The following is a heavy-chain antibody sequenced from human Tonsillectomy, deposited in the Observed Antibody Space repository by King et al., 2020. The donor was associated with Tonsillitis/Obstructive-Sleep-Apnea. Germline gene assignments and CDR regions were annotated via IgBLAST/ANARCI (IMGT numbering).Heavy chain of an antibody. CDR2: ISYDGSNK. CDR3: ASSIQGWNYFDY. J-gene: IGHJ4*02. CDR1: GFKFSSYA. Sequence: VQLVESGGGVVQPGRSLRLSCAASGFKFSSYAMHWVRQAPGKGLEWVAFISYDGSNKYYADSVKGRFTISRDNSKNTLFLQMNSLRVEDTAVYYCASSIQGWNYFDYGGQGTLVTVSS. V-gene: IGHV3-30*04. D-gene: IGHD3-3*01.